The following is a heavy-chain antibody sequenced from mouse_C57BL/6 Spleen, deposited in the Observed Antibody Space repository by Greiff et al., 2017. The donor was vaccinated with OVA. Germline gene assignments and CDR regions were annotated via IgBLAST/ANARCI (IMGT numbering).Heavy chain of an antibody. CDR1: GYTFTDYE. D-gene: IGHD1-1*01. J-gene: IGHJ1*03. Sequence: QVQLKESGAELVRPGASVTLSCKASGYTFTDYEMHWVKQTPVHGLEWIGAIDPETGGTAYNQKFKGKAILTADKSSSTAYMELRSLTSEDSAVYYCTRGLLRYGYFDVWGTGTTVTVSS. V-gene: IGHV1-15*01. CDR3: TRGLLRYGYFDV. CDR2: IDPETGGT.